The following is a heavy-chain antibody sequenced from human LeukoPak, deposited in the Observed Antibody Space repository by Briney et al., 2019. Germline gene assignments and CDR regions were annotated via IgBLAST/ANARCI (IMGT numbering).Heavy chain of an antibody. CDR1: GFTFSSYA. Sequence: PGGSLRLSCAASGFTFSSYAMNWVRQAPGKGLEWVSAISNSGGSTYYADSVKGRFTISRDNAKNSLYLQMNSLRAEDTAVYYCAREPFWSGYYSNLHFDYWGQGTLVTVSS. CDR3: AREPFWSGYYSNLHFDY. V-gene: IGHV3-23*01. D-gene: IGHD3-3*01. J-gene: IGHJ4*02. CDR2: ISNSGGST.